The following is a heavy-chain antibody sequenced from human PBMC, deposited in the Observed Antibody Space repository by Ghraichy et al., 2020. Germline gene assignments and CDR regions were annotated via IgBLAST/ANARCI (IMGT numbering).Heavy chain of an antibody. Sequence: SETLSLTCTVSGGSISSLYWSWIRQPPGKGLEWIGYIYYSGTTNYNPSLKSRVTISVDTSKNQFSLKLSSVTAADTAVYYCARDPERTWYFDLWGRGTLVTVSS. J-gene: IGHJ2*01. CDR3: ARDPERTWYFDL. D-gene: IGHD1-1*01. CDR2: IYYSGTT. CDR1: GGSISSLY. V-gene: IGHV4-59*11.